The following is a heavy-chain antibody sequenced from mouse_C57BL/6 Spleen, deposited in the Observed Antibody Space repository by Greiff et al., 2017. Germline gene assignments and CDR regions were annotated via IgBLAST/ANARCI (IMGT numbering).Heavy chain of an antibody. Sequence: EVKLQEPGPELVKPGASVKISCKASGYSFTDYNMNWVKQSNGKSLEWIGVINPNYGTTSYNQKFKGKATLTVDQSSSTAYMQLNSLTSEDSAVYYCASVEGDNYGSSSYAMDYWGQGTSVTVSS. CDR3: ASVEGDNYGSSSYAMDY. V-gene: IGHV1-39*01. J-gene: IGHJ4*01. D-gene: IGHD1-1*01. CDR2: INPNYGTT. CDR1: GYSFTDYN.